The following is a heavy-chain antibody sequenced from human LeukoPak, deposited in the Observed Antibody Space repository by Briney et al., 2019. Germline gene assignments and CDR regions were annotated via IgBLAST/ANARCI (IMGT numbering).Heavy chain of an antibody. J-gene: IGHJ4*02. D-gene: IGHD6-13*01. CDR3: AKGGEVSSWYKRLKLYFDY. CDR1: GFTFSSYW. CDR2: IKQDGSEK. Sequence: GGSLRLSCAASGFTFSSYWMSWVRQAPGKGLEWVANIKQDGSEKYYVDSVKGRFTISRDNAKNSLYLQMNSLRAEDTAVYYCAKGGEVSSWYKRLKLYFDYWGQGTLVTVSS. V-gene: IGHV3-7*01.